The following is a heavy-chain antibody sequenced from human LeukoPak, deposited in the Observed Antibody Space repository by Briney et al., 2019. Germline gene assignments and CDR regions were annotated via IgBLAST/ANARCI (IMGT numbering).Heavy chain of an antibody. J-gene: IGHJ4*02. Sequence: PSETLSLTCAVYGGSFSGYYWSWIRQPPGKGLEWIGEINHSGSTNYNPSLKSRVTISVDTSKNQFSLKLSSVTAADTAVYYCARGLRYFDWSLPGGYWGQGTLVTVSS. D-gene: IGHD3-9*01. CDR3: ARGLRYFDWSLPGGY. CDR2: INHSGST. V-gene: IGHV4-34*01. CDR1: GGSFSGYY.